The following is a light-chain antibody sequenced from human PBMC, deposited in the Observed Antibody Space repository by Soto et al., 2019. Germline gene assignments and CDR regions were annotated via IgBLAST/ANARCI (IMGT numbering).Light chain of an antibody. CDR2: DAS. J-gene: IGKJ4*01. CDR3: QQRSNWPPNFS. Sequence: EIVLTQSPATLSLSPGERATLSCRASQSVSTYLAWYQQRPGQAPRLLIYDASNRATGIPARFSGSGSGTDFILSISSLEPEDFATYYCQQRSNWPPNFSFGGGTKVEIK. V-gene: IGKV3-11*01. CDR1: QSVSTY.